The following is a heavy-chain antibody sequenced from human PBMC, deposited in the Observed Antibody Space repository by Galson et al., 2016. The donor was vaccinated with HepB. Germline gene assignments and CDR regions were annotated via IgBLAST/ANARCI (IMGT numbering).Heavy chain of an antibody. CDR2: AAWDDDG. V-gene: IGHV2-70*20. J-gene: IGHJ4*02. Sequence: PALVKPTQTLTLTCTFSGFSLNTPGMCVTWVRQPPGKALEWLALAAWDDDGYFNTSPRTRLTISKDTSKNQVVLRMTKMDPADSATYYCARLFYGPGSNYNYYLDYWGQGILVTVSS. D-gene: IGHD3-10*01. CDR3: ARLFYGPGSNYNYYLDY. CDR1: GFSLNTPGMC.